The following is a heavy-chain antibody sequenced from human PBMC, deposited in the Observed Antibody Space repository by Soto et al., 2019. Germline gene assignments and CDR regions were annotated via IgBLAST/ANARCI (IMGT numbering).Heavy chain of an antibody. Sequence: ASVKVSCKASGYTFTSYAMNWVRQAPGQRLEWMGWINAGNGNTRYSQKFQARVTITRDTSASTAYMELSSLRSEDTAVYYCARDQYRNLLNYYDSSGYHGPFDYWGQGTLVTVSS. D-gene: IGHD3-22*01. CDR1: GYTFTSYA. CDR2: INAGNGNT. V-gene: IGHV1-3*01. CDR3: ARDQYRNLLNYYDSSGYHGPFDY. J-gene: IGHJ4*02.